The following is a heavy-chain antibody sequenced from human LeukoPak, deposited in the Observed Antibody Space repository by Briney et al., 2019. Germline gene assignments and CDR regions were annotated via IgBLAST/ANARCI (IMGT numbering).Heavy chain of an antibody. V-gene: IGHV3-23*01. Sequence: YPGGSLRLSCAASGFTFSSYAMSWVRQAPGKGLEWVSAISGSGGSTYYADSVKGRFTISRDNSKNTLYLQMNSLRAEDTAVYYCAKHSRITSVGTIGYWGQGTLVTVSS. CDR1: GFTFSSYA. J-gene: IGHJ4*02. D-gene: IGHD6-13*01. CDR3: AKHSRITSVGTIGY. CDR2: ISGSGGST.